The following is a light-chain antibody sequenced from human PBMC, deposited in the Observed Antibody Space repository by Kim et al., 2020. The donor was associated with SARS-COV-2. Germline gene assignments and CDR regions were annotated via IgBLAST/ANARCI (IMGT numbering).Light chain of an antibody. CDR3: ATWYDSLNGPV. CDR2: RNN. J-gene: IGLJ3*02. CDR1: TSDIGSNY. Sequence: GQRVTISCSGSTSDIGSNYVYWYQQLPGTAPKLLIYRNNQRPSGVPDRFSVSKSGTSASLAISGLRSDDEADYYCATWYDSLNGPVFGGGTQLTVL. V-gene: IGLV1-47*01.